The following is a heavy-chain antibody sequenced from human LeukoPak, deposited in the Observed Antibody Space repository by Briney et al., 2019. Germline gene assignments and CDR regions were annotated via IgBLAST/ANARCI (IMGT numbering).Heavy chain of an antibody. J-gene: IGHJ6*02. D-gene: IGHD2-2*01. CDR1: GGTFSSYA. Sequence: SVKVSCKASGGTFSSYAISWVRQAPGQGLEWMGRIIPIFGIANYAQKFQGRVTITADKSTSTAYMELSSLRSEDTAVYYCARDRVDCSSTSCSLGGYYSHGMAVWGQGTTVTVSS. CDR3: ARDRVDCSSTSCSLGGYYSHGMAV. CDR2: IIPIFGIA. V-gene: IGHV1-69*04.